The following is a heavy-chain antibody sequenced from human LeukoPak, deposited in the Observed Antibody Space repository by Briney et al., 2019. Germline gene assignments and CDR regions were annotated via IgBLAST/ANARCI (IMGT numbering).Heavy chain of an antibody. CDR3: ARVKYYYDSSGYYH. CDR2: INHSGST. D-gene: IGHD3-22*01. V-gene: IGHV4-34*01. Sequence: SETPSLTCAVYGGSFSGYYWSWIRQPPGKGLEWIGEINHSGSTNYNPSLKSRVTISVDTSKNQFSLKLSSVTAADTAVYYCARVKYYYDSSGYYHWGQGTLVTVSS. CDR1: GGSFSGYY. J-gene: IGHJ5*02.